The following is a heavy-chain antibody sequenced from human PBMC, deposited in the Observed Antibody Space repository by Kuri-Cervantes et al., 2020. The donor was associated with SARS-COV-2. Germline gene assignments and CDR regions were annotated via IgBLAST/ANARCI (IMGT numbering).Heavy chain of an antibody. CDR1: GVSVTIFGSY. CDR3: ARVGAYLGYCSSTSCYGPFDY. Sequence: SQTLSLTCAVSGVSVTIFGSYWTWIRQPPGKGLEWVGYIYYNGSTYYNPSLRSRVTISVDTSKNQFSLKLSSVTAADTAVYYCARVGAYLGYCSSTSCYGPFDYWGQGTLVTVSS. V-gene: IGHV4-30-4*08. J-gene: IGHJ4*02. CDR2: IYYNGST. D-gene: IGHD2-2*01.